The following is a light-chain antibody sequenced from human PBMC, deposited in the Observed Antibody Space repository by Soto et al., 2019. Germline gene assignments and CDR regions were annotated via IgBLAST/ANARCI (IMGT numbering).Light chain of an antibody. CDR3: QQYYISPFT. CDR1: QSVLYSSNNRNY. Sequence: DIVMTQSPDSLAVSLGERVTIHCKSSQSVLYSSNNRNYFAWYQQKPGQPPKLLIYWASTRESGVPDRFSGSGSGTDFTLTISSLQAADVAVYYCQQYYISPFTFGQGTKLEI. J-gene: IGKJ2*01. CDR2: WAS. V-gene: IGKV4-1*01.